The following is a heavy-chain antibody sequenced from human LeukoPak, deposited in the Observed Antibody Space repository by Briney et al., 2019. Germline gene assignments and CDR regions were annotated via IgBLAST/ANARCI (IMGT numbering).Heavy chain of an antibody. CDR2: MNSDGSST. CDR3: ARAINY. V-gene: IGHV3-74*01. D-gene: IGHD3-9*01. Sequence: GGSLRLSCAASGFTFSSYWMHWVRQAPGKGLLWVSRMNSDGSSTSYADSVKGRFTISRDDAKNTLYLQMNIHRAEDTAVYYCARAINYWGQGTLVTVSS. J-gene: IGHJ4*02. CDR1: GFTFSSYW.